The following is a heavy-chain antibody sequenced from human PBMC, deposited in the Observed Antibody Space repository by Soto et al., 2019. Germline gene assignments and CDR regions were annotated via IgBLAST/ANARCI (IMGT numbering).Heavy chain of an antibody. J-gene: IGHJ3*02. CDR1: GGSISSYY. CDR2: IYYSGST. CDR3: ARHYFSSGWLDAFDI. Sequence: ASETLSLTCTVSGGSISSYYWSWIRQPPGKGLEWIGYIYYSGSTNYNPSLKSRVTISVDTSKNQFSLKLSSVTAADTAVYYCARHYFSSGWLDAFDIWGQGTMVTVSS. V-gene: IGHV4-59*08. D-gene: IGHD6-19*01.